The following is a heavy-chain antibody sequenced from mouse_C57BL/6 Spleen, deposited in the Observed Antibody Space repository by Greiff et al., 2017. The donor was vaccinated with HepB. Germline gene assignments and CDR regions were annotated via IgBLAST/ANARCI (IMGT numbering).Heavy chain of an antibody. CDR3: AGLDGELGY. J-gene: IGHJ2*01. CDR1: GFTFSSYG. D-gene: IGHD2-3*01. Sequence: EVHLVESGGDLVKPGGSLKLSCAASGFTFSSYGMSWVRQTPDKRLEWVATISSGGSYTYYPDSVKGRFTISRDNAKNTLYLQMSSLKSEDTAMYYCAGLDGELGYWGQGTTLTVSS. CDR2: ISSGGSYT. V-gene: IGHV5-6*01.